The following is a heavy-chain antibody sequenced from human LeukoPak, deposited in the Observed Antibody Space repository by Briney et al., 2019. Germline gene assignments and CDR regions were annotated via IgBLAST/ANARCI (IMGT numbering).Heavy chain of an antibody. CDR3: ARNSGWYGVS. V-gene: IGHV3-23*01. D-gene: IGHD6-19*01. Sequence: GGSLRLSCAASGFTFNNYAMSWVRQAPGKVLEWVSTISGRTDTTHSAESVKGRFTVSRDNSKNPLYLQMNYLRAEDTAVYYCARNSGWYGVSWGQGTLVTVSS. CDR2: ISGRTDTT. J-gene: IGHJ4*02. CDR1: GFTFNNYA.